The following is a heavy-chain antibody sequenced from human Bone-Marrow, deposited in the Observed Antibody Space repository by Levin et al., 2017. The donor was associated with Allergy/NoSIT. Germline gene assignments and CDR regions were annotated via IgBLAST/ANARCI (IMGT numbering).Heavy chain of an antibody. Sequence: LPLSCPVSGGALGTPYWSWIRQPPGKGLEWIGYIYHSGSTKYNPSLESRVTISVDTSKNQFSLKLNSVTAADTAVYHCARDGYSGVALWAQGPLVPVS. J-gene: IGHJ4*02. CDR1: GGALGTPY. CDR2: IYHSGST. V-gene: IGHV4-59*11. D-gene: IGHD5-24*01. CDR3: ARDGYSGVAL.